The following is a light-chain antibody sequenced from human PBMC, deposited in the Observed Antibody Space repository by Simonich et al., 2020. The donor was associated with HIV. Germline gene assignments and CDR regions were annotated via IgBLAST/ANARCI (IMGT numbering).Light chain of an antibody. CDR3: QQFNSYSYT. CDR2: KAS. V-gene: IGKV1-5*03. CDR1: QTISNG. Sequence: DIQMTQSPSTLSASVGDRVTITCRASQTISNGLAWYQQKPGEAPKLLIYKASTLKSGVPSRFSGSGSGTEFTLTISSLQPDDFATYYCQQFNSYSYTLGQGTKLEIK. J-gene: IGKJ2*01.